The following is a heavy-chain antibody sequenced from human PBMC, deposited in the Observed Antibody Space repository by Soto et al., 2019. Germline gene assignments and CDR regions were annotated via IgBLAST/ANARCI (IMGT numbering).Heavy chain of an antibody. CDR1: GYTFTSYD. J-gene: IGHJ5*02. D-gene: IGHD6-13*01. V-gene: IGHV1-8*01. CDR2: MNPNSGNT. Sequence: QVQLVQSGAEVKKPGASVKVSCKASGYTFTSYDINWVRQATGQGIEWMGWMNPNSGNTGYAQKFQGRVTMTRNTDISTVDMELSSLRSEDTAVSYCARERSAAGTGSFDPWGQGTLVTVSS. CDR3: ARERSAAGTGSFDP.